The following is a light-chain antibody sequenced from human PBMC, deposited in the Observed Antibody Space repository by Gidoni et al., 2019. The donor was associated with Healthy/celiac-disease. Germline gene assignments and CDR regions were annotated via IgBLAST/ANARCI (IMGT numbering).Light chain of an antibody. V-gene: IGKV2-28*01. Sequence: DIVMTQFPLSLPVTPGEPAAISCRSSQSLLHSNGYNYLDWYLQKPGPSPQLLIYLGSNRASGVPARFSGSGSGTDFTLKISKVEAEDVGVYYCMQAIQTPRTFGPGTKVDIK. CDR1: QSLLHSNGYNY. CDR2: LGS. CDR3: MQAIQTPRT. J-gene: IGKJ3*01.